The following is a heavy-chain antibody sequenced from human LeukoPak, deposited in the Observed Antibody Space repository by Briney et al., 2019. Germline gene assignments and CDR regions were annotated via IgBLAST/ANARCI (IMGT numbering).Heavy chain of an antibody. CDR3: ARSAGGPNSSGLFYYYYMDV. CDR2: IYYSGST. J-gene: IGHJ6*03. CDR1: GGSISSHY. V-gene: IGHV4-59*11. Sequence: PSETLSLTCTVSGGSISSHYWSWIRQPPGKGLEWIGYIYYSGSTNYNPSLKSRVTISVDTSKNQFSLKLSSVTAADTAVYYCARSAGGPNSSGLFYYYYMDVWGKGTTVTVYS. D-gene: IGHD3-22*01.